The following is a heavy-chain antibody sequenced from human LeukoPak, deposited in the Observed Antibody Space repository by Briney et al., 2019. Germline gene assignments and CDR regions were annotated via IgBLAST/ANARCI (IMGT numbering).Heavy chain of an antibody. V-gene: IGHV3-30*18. CDR2: ISYDGSNK. Sequence: SGGSLRLSCAASGFTFSSYGMHWVRQAPGKGLEWVAVISYDGSNKYYADSVKGRFTISRDNSKNTLYLQMNSLRAEDTAIYYCAKDRESIVVVTAFDIWGQGTMVTVSS. J-gene: IGHJ3*02. CDR1: GFTFSSYG. CDR3: AKDRESIVVVTAFDI. D-gene: IGHD2-21*02.